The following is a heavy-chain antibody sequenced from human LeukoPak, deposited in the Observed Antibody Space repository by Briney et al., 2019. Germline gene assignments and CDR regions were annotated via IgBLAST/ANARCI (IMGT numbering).Heavy chain of an antibody. V-gene: IGHV3-21*01. CDR3: ARRATTERGHSYGLDF. D-gene: IGHD5-18*01. J-gene: IGHJ4*02. CDR2: IGSSGSYI. CDR1: GFTFSSYH. Sequence: PGGSLRLSCEVSGFTFSSYHMNWVRQAPGKGLEWVSSIGSSGSYIYHADSLTGRFTISRDNAKTPLYLQMNSLRAEDTAMYYCARRATTERGHSYGLDFWGQGTLVTVSS.